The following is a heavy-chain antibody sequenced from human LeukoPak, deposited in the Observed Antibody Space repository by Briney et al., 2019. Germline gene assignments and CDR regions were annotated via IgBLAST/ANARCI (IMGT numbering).Heavy chain of an antibody. CDR1: GGSISSHY. CDR2: IYYSGST. CDR3: ARGLTAMVTAFDY. Sequence: SETLSLTCTVSGGSISSHYWSWIRQPPGKGLEWIGYIYYSGSTNYNPSLKSRVTISVDTSKNQFSLKLRYVTAADTAVYYCARGLTAMVTAFDYWGQGILVTVSS. V-gene: IGHV4-59*11. J-gene: IGHJ4*02. D-gene: IGHD5-18*01.